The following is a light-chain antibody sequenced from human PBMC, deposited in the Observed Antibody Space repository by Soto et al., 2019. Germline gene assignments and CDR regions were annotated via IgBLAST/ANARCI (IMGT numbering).Light chain of an antibody. CDR3: SSYTIASSYV. CDR1: SSDVGLYDY. J-gene: IGLJ1*01. V-gene: IGLV2-14*01. CDR2: AVS. Sequence: QSLLNESASVSGSPGQSITISCTGTSSDVGLYDYVSWYQQHPGKAPQLMIYAVSNRPSGVSNRFSASKSGNTASLFISGLQAEDEADYYGSSYTIASSYVFGSGTKVTVL.